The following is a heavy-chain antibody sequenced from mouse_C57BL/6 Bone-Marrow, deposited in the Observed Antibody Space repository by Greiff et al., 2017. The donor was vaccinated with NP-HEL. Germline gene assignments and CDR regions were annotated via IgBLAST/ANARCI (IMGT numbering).Heavy chain of an antibody. J-gene: IGHJ3*01. CDR1: GYAFTNYL. CDR2: INPGSGGT. V-gene: IGHV1-54*01. CDR3: ASQIYYDYDGFAY. D-gene: IGHD2-4*01. Sequence: QVQLQQSGAELVRPGPSVKVSCKASGYAFTNYLIEWVKQRPGQGLEWIGVINPGSGGTNYNEKFKGKATLTADKSSSTAYMQLSSLTSEDSAVYFCASQIYYDYDGFAYWGQGTLVTVSA.